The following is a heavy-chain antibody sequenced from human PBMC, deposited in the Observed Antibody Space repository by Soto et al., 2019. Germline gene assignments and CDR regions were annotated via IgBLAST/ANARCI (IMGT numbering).Heavy chain of an antibody. CDR1: GVSFNNNG. Sequence: QVQLVQSGAEVKQPGSSVKVSCTTSGVSFNNNGIGWVRQAPGHGLEWMGGVSPPFRTSNYARKFQGRISITADASTGTVNMELSSLTSEDTAQYYCARVLYYGSGSYSPYGMDVWGQGTTVTVSS. CDR2: VSPPFRTS. CDR3: ARVLYYGSGSYSPYGMDV. D-gene: IGHD3-10*01. V-gene: IGHV1-69*01. J-gene: IGHJ6*02.